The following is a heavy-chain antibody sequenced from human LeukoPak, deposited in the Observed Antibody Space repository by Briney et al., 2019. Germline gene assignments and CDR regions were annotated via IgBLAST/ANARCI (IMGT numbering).Heavy chain of an antibody. J-gene: IGHJ4*02. CDR2: ISGSGGST. CDR1: GFTFSSYW. CDR3: AKDRAYCSGGSCRSGFDY. V-gene: IGHV3-23*01. Sequence: GGSLRLSCAASGFTFSSYWMSWVRQAPGKGLEWVSAISGSGGSTYYADSVKGRFTISRDNSKNTLYLQMNSLRAEDTAVYYCAKDRAYCSGGSCRSGFDYWGQGTLVTVSS. D-gene: IGHD2-15*01.